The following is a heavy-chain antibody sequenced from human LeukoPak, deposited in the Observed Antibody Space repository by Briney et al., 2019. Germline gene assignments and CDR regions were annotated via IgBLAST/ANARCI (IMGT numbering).Heavy chain of an antibody. CDR1: GGSISSYY. Sequence: SETLSLTCTVSGGSISSYYWSWIRQPPGKGLEWIGYIYYSGSTNYNPSLKSRVTISVDTSKNQFSLKLSSVTAADTAVYYCARDSSYRGAFDIWGQGTMVTVSS. CDR3: ARDSSYRGAFDI. V-gene: IGHV4-59*01. CDR2: IYYSGST. D-gene: IGHD3-10*01. J-gene: IGHJ3*02.